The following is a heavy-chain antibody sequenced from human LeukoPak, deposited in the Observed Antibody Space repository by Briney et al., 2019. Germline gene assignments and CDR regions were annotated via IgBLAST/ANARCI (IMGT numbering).Heavy chain of an antibody. CDR1: GGTFSSYT. Sequence: SVKVSCKASGGTFSSYTISWVRQAPGQGLEWMGRSIPILGIANYAQKFQGRVTIPADKSTSTAYMELSSLRAEDTAVYYCARDPGDGYNLDYWGQGTLVTVSS. J-gene: IGHJ4*02. D-gene: IGHD5-24*01. CDR2: SIPILGIA. CDR3: ARDPGDGYNLDY. V-gene: IGHV1-69*10.